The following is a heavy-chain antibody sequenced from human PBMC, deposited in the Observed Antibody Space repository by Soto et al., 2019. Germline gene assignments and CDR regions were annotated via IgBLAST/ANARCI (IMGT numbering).Heavy chain of an antibody. Sequence: EVQLVESGGGLVQPGGSLRLSCAASGFTFSSYSMYWVRQAPGKGLEWVSYISSSSSTIYYADSVKGRFTISRDNAKNSLYLQMNSLRDEDTAVYYCARTLGHSSGWYELNWFDPWGQGTLVTVSS. CDR1: GFTFSSYS. D-gene: IGHD6-19*01. J-gene: IGHJ5*02. V-gene: IGHV3-48*02. CDR2: ISSSSSTI. CDR3: ARTLGHSSGWYELNWFDP.